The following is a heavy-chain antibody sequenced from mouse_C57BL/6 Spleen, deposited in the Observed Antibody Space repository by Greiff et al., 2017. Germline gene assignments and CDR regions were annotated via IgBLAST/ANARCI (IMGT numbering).Heavy chain of an antibody. V-gene: IGHV1-62-2*01. CDR2: FYPGSGSI. J-gene: IGHJ3*01. D-gene: IGHD2-1*01. CDR1: GYTFTEYT. CDR3: ARHEEQGSDDYYGNFAWFAY. Sequence: QVQLQQSGAELVKPGASVKLSCKASGYTFTEYTIHWVKQRSGQGLEWIGWFYPGSGSIKYNEKFKDKATLTADKSSSTVYMELSRLTSEDSAVYFCARHEEQGSDDYYGNFAWFAYWGQGTLVTVSA.